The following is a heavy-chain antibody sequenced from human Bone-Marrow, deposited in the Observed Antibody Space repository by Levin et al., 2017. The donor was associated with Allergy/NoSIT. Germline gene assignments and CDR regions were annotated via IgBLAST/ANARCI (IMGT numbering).Heavy chain of an antibody. CDR1: GYTFTDYY. V-gene: IGHV1-2*02. Sequence: GESLKISCKASGYTFTDYYMNWVRQAPGQGLEWMGWINPNSGGTNYAQKFQGRVTMTRDTSISTAYMELSGLRSDDTAVYYCARDPDYYDRAFDTWGQGTMVTVSS. CDR2: INPNSGGT. D-gene: IGHD3-22*01. CDR3: ARDPDYYDRAFDT. J-gene: IGHJ3*02.